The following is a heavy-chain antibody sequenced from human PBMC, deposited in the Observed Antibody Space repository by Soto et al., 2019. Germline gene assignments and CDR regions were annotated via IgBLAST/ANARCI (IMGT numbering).Heavy chain of an antibody. V-gene: IGHV3-33*01. D-gene: IGHD3-3*01. CDR1: GFTFSSHG. Sequence: PGGSLRLSCAASGFTFSSHGMHWVRQAPGKGLEWVAVIWYDGSNKYYADSVKGRFTISRDNSKNTLYLQMNSLRAEDTAVYYCARLVDITIFGGWIDYWGQGTLVTVSS. J-gene: IGHJ4*02. CDR2: IWYDGSNK. CDR3: ARLVDITIFGGWIDY.